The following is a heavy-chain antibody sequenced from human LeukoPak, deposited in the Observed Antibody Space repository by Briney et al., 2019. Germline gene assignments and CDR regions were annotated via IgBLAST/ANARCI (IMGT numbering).Heavy chain of an antibody. Sequence: PSETLSLTCAVYGGSFSGYYWSWIRQPPGKGLEWIGEINHSGSTNYNPSLKSRVTISVDTSKNQFSLKLSSVTAADTAVYYCARYPRAGTTSWGQGTLVTFSS. CDR1: GGSFSGYY. V-gene: IGHV4-34*01. D-gene: IGHD1-1*01. CDR3: ARYPRAGTTS. CDR2: INHSGST. J-gene: IGHJ4*02.